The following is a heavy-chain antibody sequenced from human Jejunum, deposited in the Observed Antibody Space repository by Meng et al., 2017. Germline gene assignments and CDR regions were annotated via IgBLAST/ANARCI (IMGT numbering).Heavy chain of an antibody. D-gene: IGHD1-1*01. Sequence: GGSLRLSCAASGFTFNIFAMSWVRQAPGKGLEWVSGIGGGDTHYSDSVKGRFTISRDNSKNTVSLQMDSLRVEDMAVYYCVKDRQDHNGVWDVFDVWGQGTMVTVSS. CDR3: VKDRQDHNGVWDVFDV. CDR1: GFTFNIFA. CDR2: IGGGDT. J-gene: IGHJ3*01. V-gene: IGHV3-23*01.